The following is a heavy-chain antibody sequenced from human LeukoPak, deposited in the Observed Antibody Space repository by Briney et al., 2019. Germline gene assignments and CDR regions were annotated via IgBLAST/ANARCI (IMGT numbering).Heavy chain of an antibody. D-gene: IGHD2-2*01. CDR3: ARGGTRPDYYFDY. CDR2: IYYSGST. CDR1: VGSISNYY. Sequence: SETLSLTCIVSVGSISNYYWSWIRQPPWKGLEWIGYIYYSGSTNYNPSLKSRVTISVDTSKNQFSLKLSSVTAADTAVYYCARGGTRPDYYFDYWGQGTLLTVSS. J-gene: IGHJ4*02. V-gene: IGHV4-59*01.